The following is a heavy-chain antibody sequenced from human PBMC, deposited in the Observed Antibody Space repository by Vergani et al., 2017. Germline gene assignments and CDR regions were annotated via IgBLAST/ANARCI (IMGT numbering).Heavy chain of an antibody. D-gene: IGHD2-15*01. V-gene: IGHV3-21*01. CDR1: GFTFSSYS. Sequence: EVQLVESGGGLVKPGGSLRLSCAASGFTFSSYSMNWVRQAPGKGLEWVSSISSSSSYIYYADSAKGRFTISRDNAKNSLYLQVNSLRAEDTAVYYCARPYCRGGSCHSGDLADVWGQGTTVTVSS. CDR3: ARPYCRGGSCHSGDLADV. J-gene: IGHJ6*02. CDR2: ISSSSSYI.